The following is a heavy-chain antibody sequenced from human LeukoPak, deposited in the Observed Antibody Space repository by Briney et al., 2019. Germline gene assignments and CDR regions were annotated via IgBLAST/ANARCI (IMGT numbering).Heavy chain of an antibody. J-gene: IGHJ5*02. CDR3: ARGGSNTDRLVRSSHRNWFDP. V-gene: IGHV4-34*01. CDR1: GGSFSGYY. Sequence: PSETLSLTCAVYGGSFSGYYWSWIRQPPGKGLEWIGEINHSGSTNYNPSLKSRVTISVDTSKNQFSLKLSSVTAADTAVYYCARGGSNTDRLVRSSHRNWFDPWGQGTLVTVSS. CDR2: INHSGST. D-gene: IGHD6-6*01.